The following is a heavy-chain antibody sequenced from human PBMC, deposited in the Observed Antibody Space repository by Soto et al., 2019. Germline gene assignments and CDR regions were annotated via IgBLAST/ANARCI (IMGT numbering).Heavy chain of an antibody. Sequence: PSETLSLTCTVSGGSISSYYWSWIRQPPGKGLEWIGYIYYSGSTNYNPSLKSRVTISVDTSKNQFSLKLSSVTAADTAVYYCARGGRYSSGWYYYYGMDVSGQGTTVTVYS. D-gene: IGHD6-19*01. V-gene: IGHV4-59*01. CDR2: IYYSGST. CDR1: GGSISSYY. J-gene: IGHJ6*02. CDR3: ARGGRYSSGWYYYYGMDV.